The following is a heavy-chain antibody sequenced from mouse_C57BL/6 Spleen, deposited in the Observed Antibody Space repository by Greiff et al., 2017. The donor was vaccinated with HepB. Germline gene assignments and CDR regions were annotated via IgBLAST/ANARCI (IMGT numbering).Heavy chain of an antibody. J-gene: IGHJ4*01. CDR3: ARSYGSSLRYYAMDY. V-gene: IGHV1-64*01. CDR2: IHPNSGST. CDR1: GYTFTSYW. Sequence: VQLQQPGAELVKPGASVKLSCKASGYTFTSYWMHWVKQRPGQGLEWIGMIHPNSGSTNYNEKFKSKATLTVDKSSSTAYMQLSSLTSEDSAVYYCARSYGSSLRYYAMDYWGQGTSVTVSS. D-gene: IGHD1-1*01.